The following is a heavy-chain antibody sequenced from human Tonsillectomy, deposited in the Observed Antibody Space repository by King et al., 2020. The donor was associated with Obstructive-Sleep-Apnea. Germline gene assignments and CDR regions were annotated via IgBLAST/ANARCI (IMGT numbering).Heavy chain of an antibody. CDR3: ARIGMDV. CDR2: IDHTGST. V-gene: IGHV4-34*01. Sequence: VQLQQWGAGLLKPSETLSLTCAVYGGSFSGYYWSWIRQSPGKGLEWVGEIDHTGSTNYNPSLKSRITISLDTSKNHFSLKLSSVTAADTAVYRCARIGMDVWGQGTTVTVSS. CDR1: GGSFSGYY. J-gene: IGHJ6*02.